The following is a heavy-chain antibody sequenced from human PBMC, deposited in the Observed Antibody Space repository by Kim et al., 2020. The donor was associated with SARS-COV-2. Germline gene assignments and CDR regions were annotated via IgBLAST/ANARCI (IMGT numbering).Heavy chain of an antibody. CDR2: IIPIFGTA. Sequence: SVKVSCKASGGTFSSYAISWVRQAPGQGLEWMGGIIPIFGTANYAQKFQGRVTITADESTSTAYMELSSLRSEDTAVYYCASNMIVVVKNGMDVWGQGTTVTVSS. CDR1: GGTFSSYA. V-gene: IGHV1-69*13. J-gene: IGHJ6*02. CDR3: ASNMIVVVKNGMDV. D-gene: IGHD3-22*01.